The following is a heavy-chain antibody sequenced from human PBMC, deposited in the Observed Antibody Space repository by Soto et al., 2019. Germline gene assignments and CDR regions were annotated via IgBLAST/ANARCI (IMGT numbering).Heavy chain of an antibody. Sequence: SETLSLTCTVSGGSISSSSYYWGWIRQPPGKGLEWIGSIYYSGSTYYNPSLKSRVTISVDTSKNQFSLKLSSVTAADTAVYYCARMVLLWFGESYYFDYWGQGTMVTVYS. D-gene: IGHD3-10*01. CDR3: ARMVLLWFGESYYFDY. CDR1: GGSISSSSYY. CDR2: IYYSGST. V-gene: IGHV4-39*01. J-gene: IGHJ4*02.